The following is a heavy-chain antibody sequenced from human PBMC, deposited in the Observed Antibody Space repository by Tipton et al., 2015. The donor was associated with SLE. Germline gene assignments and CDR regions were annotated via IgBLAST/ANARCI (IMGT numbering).Heavy chain of an antibody. CDR1: GGSISSSSYY. CDR2: YYYSGSA. J-gene: IGHJ4*02. D-gene: IGHD6-13*01. Sequence: TLSLTCIVSGGSISSSSYYWGWIRQPPGKGLEWIGSYYYSGSAAYNPSLKSRVTISVDTSKNQFSLKLSSVTAADTAVYYCARGLGIAAAGALGYWGQGTLVTVSS. CDR3: ARGLGIAAAGALGY. V-gene: IGHV4-39*07.